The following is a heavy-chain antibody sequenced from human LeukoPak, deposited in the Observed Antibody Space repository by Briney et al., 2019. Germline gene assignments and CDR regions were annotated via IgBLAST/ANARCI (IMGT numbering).Heavy chain of an antibody. CDR1: GFTVSSNY. V-gene: IGHV3-53*04. J-gene: IGHJ2*01. CDR3: AREAYYSSSWDPQYFDL. D-gene: IGHD6-13*01. CDR2: IYSGGST. Sequence: GGSLRLSCAASGFTVSSNYMSWVRQAPGKGLEWVSVIYSGGSTYYADSVKGRFTISRHNSKNTLYLQMNSLRAEDTAVYYCAREAYYSSSWDPQYFDLWGRGTLVTVSS.